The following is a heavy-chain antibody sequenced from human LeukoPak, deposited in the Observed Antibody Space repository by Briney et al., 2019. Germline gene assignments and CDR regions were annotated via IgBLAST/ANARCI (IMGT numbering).Heavy chain of an antibody. CDR2: MRGSGGRT. CDR1: GFTFDTYA. D-gene: IGHD6-13*01. J-gene: IGHJ4*02. CDR3: AKEGSSWNVDY. Sequence: GGSLRLSCAASGFTFDTYAMSWVRQAPGKGLEWVSTMRGSGGRTFYGDSVKGRFTISRDRSKNTLYLQMNSLRPEDTAVYYCAKEGSSWNVDYWGQGTLVTVSS. V-gene: IGHV3-23*01.